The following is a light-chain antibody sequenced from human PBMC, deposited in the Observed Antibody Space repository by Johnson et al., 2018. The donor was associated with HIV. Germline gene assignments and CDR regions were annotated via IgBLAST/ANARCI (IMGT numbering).Light chain of an antibody. CDR1: SSNIGNNY. CDR2: DNH. V-gene: IGLV1-51*01. Sequence: QAVLTQPPSVSAAPGQKVTISCSGSSSNIGNNYVSWYQQLPGTAPKLLIYDNHKRPSGIPDRFSGSKSGTSATLGITGLQTGDEADYYCGTWDSSLSVVRGYVFGTGTKVTVL. J-gene: IGLJ1*01. CDR3: GTWDSSLSVVRGYV.